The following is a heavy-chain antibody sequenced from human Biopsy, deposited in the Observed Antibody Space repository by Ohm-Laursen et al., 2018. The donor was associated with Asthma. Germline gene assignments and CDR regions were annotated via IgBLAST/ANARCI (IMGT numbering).Heavy chain of an antibody. Sequence: ASVKVSCKSPGGTFSNFAISWVRQAPGQGLEWLGGIMTVFGTTNYAQKFQGRVTITADESTSTAYMEVTSLRSEDTAIYYCARCQVGYSSGWSLLLKKIYYSGMDVWGQGTAVIVSS. CDR3: ARCQVGYSSGWSLLLKKIYYSGMDV. V-gene: IGHV1-69*13. J-gene: IGHJ6*02. CDR1: GGTFSNFA. D-gene: IGHD6-19*01. CDR2: IMTVFGTT.